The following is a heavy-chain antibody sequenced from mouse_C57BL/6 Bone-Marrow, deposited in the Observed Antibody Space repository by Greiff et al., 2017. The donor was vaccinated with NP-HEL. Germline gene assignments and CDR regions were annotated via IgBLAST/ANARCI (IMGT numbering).Heavy chain of an antibody. V-gene: IGHV3-8*01. Sequence: EVKLEESGPGLAKPSQTLSLTCSVTGYSITSDYWNWIRKFPGNKLEYMGYISYSGSTYYYPSPNSRISITRDTSKNQYYLQLNSVTTEDTATYYCAIYYYGAFGGWGKVATLTAAS. CDR3: AIYYYGAFGG. CDR2: ISYSGST. J-gene: IGHJ2*01. CDR1: GYSITSDY. D-gene: IGHD1-1*01.